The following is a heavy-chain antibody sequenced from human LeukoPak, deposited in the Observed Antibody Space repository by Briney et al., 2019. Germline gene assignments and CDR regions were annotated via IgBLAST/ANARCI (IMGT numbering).Heavy chain of an antibody. CDR1: GYTFTSYY. CDR3: AREYYYDSSPRGFDY. J-gene: IGHJ4*02. Sequence: ASVKVSCKASGYTFTSYYMHWVRQAPGQGLEWMGIINPSGGSTSYAQKFQGRVTMTRDMSTSTVYMELSSLRSEDTAVHYCAREYYYDSSPRGFDYWGQGTLVTVSS. V-gene: IGHV1-46*01. CDR2: INPSGGST. D-gene: IGHD3-22*01.